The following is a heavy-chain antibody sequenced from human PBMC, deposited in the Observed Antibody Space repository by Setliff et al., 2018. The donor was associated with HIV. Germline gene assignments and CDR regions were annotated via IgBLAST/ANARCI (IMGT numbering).Heavy chain of an antibody. V-gene: IGHV4-61*09. CDR2: ISTTGST. D-gene: IGHD3-9*01. Sequence: PSETLSLTCTVSGDSISSGSYFWIWIRQPAGKGLEWIGHISTTGSTNYNPSLKSRVIMSVDTSRSQFSLKLSSVTAADTAVYYCARGHDNKYYYFYYMDVWGKGTTVTVSS. CDR3: ARGHDNKYYYFYYMDV. CDR1: GDSISSGSYF. J-gene: IGHJ6*03.